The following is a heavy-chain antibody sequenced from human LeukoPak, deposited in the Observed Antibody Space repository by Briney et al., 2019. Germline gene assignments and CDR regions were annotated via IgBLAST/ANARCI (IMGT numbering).Heavy chain of an antibody. CDR2: INHSGST. D-gene: IGHD3-16*02. CDR3: ARLWDDYVWGSYRLSLDY. V-gene: IGHV4-34*01. CDR1: GGSFSGYC. J-gene: IGHJ4*02. Sequence: SETLSLTCTVYGGSFSGYCWSWIRQPPGKGLEWIGEINHSGSTNYNPSLKSRVTISVDTSKNQFSLKLSSVTAADTAVYYCARLWDDYVWGSYRLSLDYWGQGTLVTVSS.